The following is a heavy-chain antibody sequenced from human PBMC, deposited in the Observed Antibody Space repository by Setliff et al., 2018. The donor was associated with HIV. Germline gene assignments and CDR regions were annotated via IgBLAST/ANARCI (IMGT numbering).Heavy chain of an antibody. Sequence: KPSETLSLTCTVSGGSMSSYYWSWIRQTPGKGLEWIGYVYYRGSTNYNPSLKSRVTISIDTSNNQFSLKMTSMTAADTAVYYCVGGIRGARFSPWGQGTLVTVSS. J-gene: IGHJ5*02. D-gene: IGHD3-10*01. CDR3: VGGIRGARFSP. CDR1: GGSMSSYY. CDR2: VYYRGST. V-gene: IGHV4-59*01.